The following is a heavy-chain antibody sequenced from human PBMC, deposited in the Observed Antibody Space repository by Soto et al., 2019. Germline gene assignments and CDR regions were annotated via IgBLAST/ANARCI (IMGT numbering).Heavy chain of an antibody. CDR3: AREGGTASTPYVAD. V-gene: IGHV3-23*01. Sequence: EVQLLESGGGLVQPGGSLRLSCAASGFTFSDNAMSWVRQASGGGLEWVSAISGNGDTTFYADYVKGRFTIYRDNSRNTLFLQMSSLRVEDTAIFYCAREGGTASTPYVADWGQGTLVTVSS. D-gene: IGHD3-10*02. CDR1: GFTFSDNA. CDR2: ISGNGDTT. J-gene: IGHJ4*02.